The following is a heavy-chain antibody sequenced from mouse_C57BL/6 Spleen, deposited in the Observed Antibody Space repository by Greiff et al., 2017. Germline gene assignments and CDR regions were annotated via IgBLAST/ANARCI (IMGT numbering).Heavy chain of an antibody. D-gene: IGHD2-3*01. CDR2: IYPSDSET. Sequence: VQLQQSGAELVRPGSSVKLSCKASGYTFTSYWMDWVKQRPGQGLEWIGNIYPSDSETHYNQKFKDKATLTVDKSSSTAYMQLSSLTSEDSAVYYCARHGYSYYFDYWGQGTTLTVSS. CDR1: GYTFTSYW. J-gene: IGHJ2*01. CDR3: ARHGYSYYFDY. V-gene: IGHV1-61*01.